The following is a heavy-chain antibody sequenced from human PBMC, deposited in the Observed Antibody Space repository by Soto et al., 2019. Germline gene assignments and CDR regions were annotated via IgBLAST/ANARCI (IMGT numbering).Heavy chain of an antibody. D-gene: IGHD3-3*01. V-gene: IGHV3-48*02. CDR2: ISSSSSTI. CDR3: AREASYYDFWSGYAI. Sequence: GGSLRLSCATLGFTFSSYSMNWVRQAPVKGLEWVSYISSSSSTIYYADSVKGRFTIPRDNAKNSLYLQMNSLRDEDTAVYYCAREASYYDFWSGYAIWGQGTMVTVSS. CDR1: GFTFSSYS. J-gene: IGHJ3*02.